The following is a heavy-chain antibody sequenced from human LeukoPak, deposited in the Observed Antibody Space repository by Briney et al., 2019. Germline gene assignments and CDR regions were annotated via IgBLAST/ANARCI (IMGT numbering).Heavy chain of an antibody. Sequence: GGSLRLSCAASGFTFNSYEMNWVRQAPGKGLEWVSYISISDSKIYYADSVKGRFTISSDNAKNSLFLQMNSLRAEDTAVYYCARANGWYYFDYWGQGTLVTVSS. D-gene: IGHD6-19*01. CDR1: GFTFNSYE. J-gene: IGHJ4*02. CDR3: ARANGWYYFDY. V-gene: IGHV3-48*03. CDR2: ISISDSKI.